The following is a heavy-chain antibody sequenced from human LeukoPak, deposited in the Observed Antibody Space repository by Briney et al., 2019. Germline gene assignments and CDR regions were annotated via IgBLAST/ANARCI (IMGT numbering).Heavy chain of an antibody. CDR2: IDPYNINT. Sequence: ASVKVSCKASGYTFSNYGVNWVRQAPGQGLEWMGWIDPYNINTLYSARFQGRVIMTRDTSTSTVYMELRGLRSDDTAVYFCAREDRNAFDIWGQGTMITVSS. D-gene: IGHD1-14*01. V-gene: IGHV1-18*01. J-gene: IGHJ3*02. CDR3: AREDRNAFDI. CDR1: GYTFSNYG.